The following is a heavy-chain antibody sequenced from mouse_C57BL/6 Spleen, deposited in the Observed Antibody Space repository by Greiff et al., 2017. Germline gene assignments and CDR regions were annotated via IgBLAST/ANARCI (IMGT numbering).Heavy chain of an antibody. J-gene: IGHJ1*03. D-gene: IGHD1-1*01. V-gene: IGHV1-4*01. CDR1: GYTFTSYT. CDR3: ARSDGSSYWYFDV. CDR2: INPSSGYT. Sequence: VQLQQSGAELARPGASVKMSCKASGYTFTSYTMHWVKQRPGQGLEWIGYINPSSGYTKYNQKFKDNATLTADKSSSTAYMQLSSLTSEDSAVYYCARSDGSSYWYFDVWGTGTTVTVSS.